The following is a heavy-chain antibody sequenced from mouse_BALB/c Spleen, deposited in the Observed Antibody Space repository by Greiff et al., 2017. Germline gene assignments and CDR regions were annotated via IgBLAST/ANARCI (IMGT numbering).Heavy chain of an antibody. V-gene: IGHV5-12-1*01. CDR2: ISSGGGST. J-gene: IGHJ3*01. CDR1: GFAFSSYD. Sequence: DVKLVESGGGLVKPGGSLKLSCAASGFAFSSYDMSWVRQTPEKRLEWVAYISSGGGSTYYPDTVKGRFTISRDNAKNTLYLQMSSLKSEDTAMYYCARRDGYYGFAYWGQGTLVTGSA. CDR3: ARRDGYYGFAY. D-gene: IGHD2-3*01.